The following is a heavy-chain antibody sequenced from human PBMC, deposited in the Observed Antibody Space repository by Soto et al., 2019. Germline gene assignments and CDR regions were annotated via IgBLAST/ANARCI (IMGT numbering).Heavy chain of an antibody. D-gene: IGHD6-13*01. CDR3: AKVSSSWYAGFFDL. Sequence: EVQLLESGGGLVQPGRSLRLSCTAYGFTFSSHAMTWVRQAPGKGLEWVSGLSDSGDSIYYADSVKGRFTIYRDNSMNTLYLQMNTLRVEDTAVYYCAKVSSSWYAGFFDLWGQGTLVTVSS. CDR2: LSDSGDSI. CDR1: GFTFSSHA. J-gene: IGHJ4*02. V-gene: IGHV3-23*01.